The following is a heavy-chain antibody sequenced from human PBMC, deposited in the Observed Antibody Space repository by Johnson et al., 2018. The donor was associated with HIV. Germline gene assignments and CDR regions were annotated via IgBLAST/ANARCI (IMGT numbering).Heavy chain of an antibody. V-gene: IGHV3-30*04. Sequence: QMQLVESGGGLVQPGGSLRLSCAASGFTFSSYAMLWVRQAPGKGLEWVAVISYDGSNKYYADSVKGRFTISRDNSKNTLYLQMNSLRAEDTAVYYCARWGEQQLVNAFDIWGQGTMVTVSS. CDR3: ARWGEQQLVNAFDI. J-gene: IGHJ3*02. CDR2: ISYDGSNK. D-gene: IGHD6-13*01. CDR1: GFTFSSYA.